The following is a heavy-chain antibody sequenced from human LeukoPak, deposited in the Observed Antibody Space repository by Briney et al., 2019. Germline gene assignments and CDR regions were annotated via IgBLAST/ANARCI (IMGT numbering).Heavy chain of an antibody. J-gene: IGHJ4*02. CDR2: IRSKAFGGTT. CDR3: TRGRDLDTVLGRGLMFTVLFDF. D-gene: IGHD5-18*01. Sequence: PGRSLRLSCTASGFTFGDYAMSWVRQAPGKGLEWAGLIRSKAFGGTTEYAASVKGRFTMSRDESKSIAYLQRNSLKTEDTAVDYCTRGRDLDTVLGRGLMFTVLFDFWGQGTLVTVPS. CDR1: GFTFGDYA. V-gene: IGHV3-49*04.